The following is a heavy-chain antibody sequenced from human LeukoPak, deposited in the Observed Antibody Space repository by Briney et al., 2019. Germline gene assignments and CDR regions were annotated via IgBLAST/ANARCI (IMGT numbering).Heavy chain of an antibody. Sequence: GGSLRLSCAASGFTFSIYWMTWVRQAPGKGLEWVANIKQDGSEKYYVDSVKGRFTISRDNAKNSLYVQMNSLRAEDTAVYFCARLIAVNAFDIWGQGTMVTVSS. D-gene: IGHD6-19*01. CDR2: IKQDGSEK. J-gene: IGHJ3*02. V-gene: IGHV3-7*01. CDR3: ARLIAVNAFDI. CDR1: GFTFSIYW.